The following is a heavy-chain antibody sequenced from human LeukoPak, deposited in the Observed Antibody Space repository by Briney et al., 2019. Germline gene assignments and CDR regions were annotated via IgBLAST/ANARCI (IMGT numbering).Heavy chain of an antibody. J-gene: IGHJ4*02. CDR1: GFTISNAW. D-gene: IGHD3-9*01. CDR3: TTADYDILTGYYPFDY. CDR2: IKSKTDGGTT. V-gene: IGHV3-15*01. Sequence: GGTLRLSCAASGFTISNAWMSWVRQAPGKGLEWIGRIKSKTDGGTTDYAAAVKGRFTISRDDSNNSLYLQMNSLKTEDTAVYYCTTADYDILTGYYPFDYWGQGTLVTVSS.